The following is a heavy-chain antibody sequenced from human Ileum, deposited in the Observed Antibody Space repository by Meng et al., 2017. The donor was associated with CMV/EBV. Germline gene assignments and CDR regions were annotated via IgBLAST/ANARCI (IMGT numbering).Heavy chain of an antibody. CDR2: IYSGGSST. Sequence: FTFSSYAMSWVRQAPGKGLEWVSVIYSGGSSTYYADSVKGRFTISRDNSKNTLYLQMNSLRAEDTAVYYCAKSLYCSSTSCGEALFDYWGQGTLVTVSS. J-gene: IGHJ4*02. D-gene: IGHD2-2*01. V-gene: IGHV3-23*03. CDR3: AKSLYCSSTSCGEALFDY. CDR1: FTFSSYA.